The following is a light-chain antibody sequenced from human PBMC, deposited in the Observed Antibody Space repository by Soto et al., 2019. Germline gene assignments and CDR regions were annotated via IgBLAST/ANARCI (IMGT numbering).Light chain of an antibody. CDR1: SGSIASNS. CDR3: QSYDISTVV. Sequence: NFMLTQPHSVSESPGKTVTISCTRSSGSIASNSVQWFQQRPGSAPTTVIYENNQRPSGVPDRFSGSTDGSSNSASLTISGLQTKDEADYYCQSYDISTVVFGGGTKLTVL. CDR2: ENN. J-gene: IGLJ2*01. V-gene: IGLV6-57*04.